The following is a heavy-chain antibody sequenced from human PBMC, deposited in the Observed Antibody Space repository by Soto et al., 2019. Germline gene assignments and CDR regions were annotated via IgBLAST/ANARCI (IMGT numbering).Heavy chain of an antibody. V-gene: IGHV1-8*01. CDR1: GYTFTNYD. J-gene: IGHJ4*02. CDR3: ARGSLLRSNDY. D-gene: IGHD1-26*01. CDR2: MNPNSGRA. Sequence: ASVKVSCKASGYTFTNYDITWVRQATGQGLEWMGRMNPNSGRANSTQKFQGRVSMTRNTSTSTAYMELSSLRSEDTAVYYCARGSLLRSNDYWGQGTLVTVSS.